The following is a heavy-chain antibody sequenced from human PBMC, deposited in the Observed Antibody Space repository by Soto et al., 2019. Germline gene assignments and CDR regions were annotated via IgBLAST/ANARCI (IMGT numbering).Heavy chain of an antibody. Sequence: RVSLRLSFAAPKLTYSDSPMTWVRHAPGKGLEWVASISGSGDNTYYADSVKGRFAISRDNSKSTLYLQMNSLRGDDAAIYYCATDPNFYDDSAYFTSRWFDNWSQGTQVTVSS. CDR2: ISGSGDNT. D-gene: IGHD3-22*01. CDR1: KLTYSDSP. V-gene: IGHV3-23*01. J-gene: IGHJ4*02. CDR3: ATDPNFYDDSAYFTSRWFDN.